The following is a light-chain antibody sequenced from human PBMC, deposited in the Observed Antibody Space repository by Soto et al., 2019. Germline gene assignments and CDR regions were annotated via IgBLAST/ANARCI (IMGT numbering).Light chain of an antibody. CDR1: SSNVGGYNY. Sequence: QSVLTQPASVSGSPGQSITISCTGTSSNVGGYNYVSWYQQHPGKAHKLMIYEVSNRPSGVSHRFSGSKSGNTASLTSSGLQAEDEADYYCSSYTSSSHVVFGGGTQLTVL. V-gene: IGLV2-14*01. CDR2: EVS. CDR3: SSYTSSSHVV. J-gene: IGLJ2*01.